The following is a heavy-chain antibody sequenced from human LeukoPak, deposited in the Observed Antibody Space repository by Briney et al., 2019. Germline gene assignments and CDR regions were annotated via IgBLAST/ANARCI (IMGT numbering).Heavy chain of an antibody. J-gene: IGHJ6*03. D-gene: IGHD5-18*01. V-gene: IGHV1-46*01. Sequence: ASVKVSCKASGYTFTSYYMHWVRQAPGQGLEWMGIINPSGGSTSYAQKFQGRVTMTRDTSTSTVYMELSSLRSEDTAVYYCARDQEDTAMVEYYYYYMDVWGKGTTVTVSS. CDR2: INPSGGST. CDR1: GYTFTSYY. CDR3: ARDQEDTAMVEYYYYYMDV.